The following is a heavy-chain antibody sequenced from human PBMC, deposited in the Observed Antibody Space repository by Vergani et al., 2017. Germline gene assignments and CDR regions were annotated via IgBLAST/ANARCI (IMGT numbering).Heavy chain of an antibody. J-gene: IGHJ2*01. CDR1: GDSIISRSYY. V-gene: IGHV4-39*01. Sequence: QMQLQESGPGLVKASETLSLICTVSGDSIISRSYYWGWIRQPPGKGLEWIGGIYNSGNGDSSSSLKSRVTISADTSKNQFSLRLTSVTAADTAVYYCACGKYYSDSRSHFRGGYFDVWGRGTLVTVPS. CDR3: ACGKYYSDSRSHFRGGYFDV. D-gene: IGHD3-16*01. CDR2: IYNSGNG.